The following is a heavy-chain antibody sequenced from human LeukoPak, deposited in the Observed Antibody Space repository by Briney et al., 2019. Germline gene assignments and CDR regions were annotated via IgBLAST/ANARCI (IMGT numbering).Heavy chain of an antibody. V-gene: IGHV3-23*01. Sequence: GGSLRPSCAASGFTFNSYAMSWVRQGPGKGLEWVSAIDGSGGNTYYADSVKGRFTISRDNSKNTLYLQLNSLRAEDTAVYYCAKDRLTFWGQGTLVTVSS. CDR2: IDGSGGNT. D-gene: IGHD4/OR15-4a*01. CDR1: GFTFNSYA. J-gene: IGHJ4*02. CDR3: AKDRLTF.